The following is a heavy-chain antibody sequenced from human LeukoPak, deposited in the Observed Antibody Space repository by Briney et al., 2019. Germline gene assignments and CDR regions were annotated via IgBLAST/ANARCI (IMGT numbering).Heavy chain of an antibody. CDR3: ARDPPEVVAATGFDY. V-gene: IGHV3-48*02. Sequence: GGSLRLSCAASGFTFSSYSMNWVRQAPGKGLEWVSYISSSGSTIYYADSVKGRFTISRDNAKNSLYLQMNSLRDEDTAVYYCARDPPEVVAATGFDYWGQGTLVTVSS. CDR1: GFTFSSYS. D-gene: IGHD2-15*01. J-gene: IGHJ4*02. CDR2: ISSSGSTI.